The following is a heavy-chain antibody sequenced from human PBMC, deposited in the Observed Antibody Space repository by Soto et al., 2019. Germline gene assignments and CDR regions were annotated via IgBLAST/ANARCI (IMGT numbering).Heavy chain of an antibody. CDR1: GFTFSSYA. CDR2: ISYDGSNK. V-gene: IGHV3-30-3*01. D-gene: IGHD3-16*01. Sequence: QVQLVESGGGVVQPGRSLRLSCAASGFTFSSYAMHWVRQAPGKGLEWVAVISYDGSNKYYADSVKGRFTISRDNSKNTLYLQMNSLRAEDTAVYYCARAFMITFGGVMGDAFDIWGQGTMVTVSS. CDR3: ARAFMITFGGVMGDAFDI. J-gene: IGHJ3*02.